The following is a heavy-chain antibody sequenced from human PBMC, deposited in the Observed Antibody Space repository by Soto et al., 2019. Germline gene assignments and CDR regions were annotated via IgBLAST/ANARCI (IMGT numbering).Heavy chain of an antibody. CDR2: ISGSGGST. Sequence: GSLRLSCAASGFAFSSYAMSWVRQAPGKGLEWVSAISGSGGSTYYADSVKGRFTISRDNSKNTLYLQMNSLRAEDTAVYYCAKEARTYYDILTGYYPFDYWGQGTLVTVSS. CDR3: AKEARTYYDILTGYYPFDY. CDR1: GFAFSSYA. V-gene: IGHV3-23*01. J-gene: IGHJ4*02. D-gene: IGHD3-9*01.